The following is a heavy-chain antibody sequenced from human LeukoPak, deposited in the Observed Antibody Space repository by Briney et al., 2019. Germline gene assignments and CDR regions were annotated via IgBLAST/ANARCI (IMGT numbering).Heavy chain of an antibody. Sequence: GGSLRLSCAASGFSFSTYAMNWVRQAPGKGLEWAALISYDGINKYHADSVKGRFTVSRENSQNMLYLQMNSLRDDDTAVYYCARAQIPGRCPGGNCYSAYWGQGTLVTVST. D-gene: IGHD2-15*01. V-gene: IGHV3-30-3*01. J-gene: IGHJ4*02. CDR1: GFSFSTYA. CDR2: ISYDGINK. CDR3: ARAQIPGRCPGGNCYSAY.